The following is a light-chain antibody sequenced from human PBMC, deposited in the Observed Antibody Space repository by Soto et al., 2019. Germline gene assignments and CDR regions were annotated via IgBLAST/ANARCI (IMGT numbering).Light chain of an antibody. CDR3: QQYGGTPTIT. CDR1: QSVSSN. V-gene: IGKV3-20*01. J-gene: IGKJ5*01. CDR2: GAS. Sequence: IVLTQSPGTLSLSPGARATLSCRASQSVSSNLGRYHQRPGQAPRLLIYGASTRATGIPARFSGSGSWTDFTLTISSLEPEDFAVYYGQQYGGTPTITFGQGTRLEIK.